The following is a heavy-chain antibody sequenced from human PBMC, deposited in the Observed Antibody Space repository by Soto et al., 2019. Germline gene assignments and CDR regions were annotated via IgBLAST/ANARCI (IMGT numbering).Heavy chain of an antibody. Sequence: ASVKVSCKASGYTFTTYGITWLRQAPGQGLEWMGWISAYSNHTNYAQNLQGGVTMTTDTYTSTAYMELRSLRSDDTAVYYCARDRSTVTTSDYWGQGTLVNVSS. CDR3: ARDRSTVTTSDY. CDR1: GYTFTTYG. CDR2: ISAYSNHT. V-gene: IGHV1-18*01. D-gene: IGHD4-17*01. J-gene: IGHJ4*02.